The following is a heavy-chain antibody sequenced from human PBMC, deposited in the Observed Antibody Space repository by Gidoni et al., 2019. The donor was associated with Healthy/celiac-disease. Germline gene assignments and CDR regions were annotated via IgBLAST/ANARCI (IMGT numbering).Heavy chain of an antibody. Sequence: EVQLLESGGGLVQPGGSLRLSCAASGFTFSSYAMSWVSQAPGKGLEWVSAISGSGGSTYYADSVKGRFTISRDNSKNTLYLQMNSLRAEDTAVYYCAKDTMAAAGIGDGGAPGYYYYYMDVWGKGTTVTVSS. CDR2: ISGSGGST. V-gene: IGHV3-23*01. J-gene: IGHJ6*03. CDR1: GFTFSSYA. D-gene: IGHD6-13*01. CDR3: AKDTMAAAGIGDGGAPGYYYYYMDV.